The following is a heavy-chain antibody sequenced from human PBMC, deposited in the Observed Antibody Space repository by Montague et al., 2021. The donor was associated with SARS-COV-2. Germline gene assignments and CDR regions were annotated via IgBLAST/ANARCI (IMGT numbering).Heavy chain of an antibody. CDR2: IYWDDDK. Sequence: PALVKPTQTLTLTCTFSGFSLNTSGEGVGWVRQPPGKALEWLALIYWDDDKRYSPFLKSRSTISKDTTKNEVVLTVANMDPVDTATYYCARYGDYGSWFDPWGQGTLVTVSS. CDR1: GFSLNTSGEG. D-gene: IGHD4-17*01. J-gene: IGHJ5*02. CDR3: ARYGDYGSWFDP. V-gene: IGHV2-5*02.